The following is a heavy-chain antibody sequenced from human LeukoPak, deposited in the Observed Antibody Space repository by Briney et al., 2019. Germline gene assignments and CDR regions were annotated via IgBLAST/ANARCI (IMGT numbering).Heavy chain of an antibody. CDR3: ANDYGDENWFDP. CDR2: IYYSGST. Sequence: PSETLSLTCTVSGGSISSSSYYWGWIRQPPGKGQEWIGSIYYSGSTYYNPSLKSRVTISVDTSKNQFSLKLSSVTAADTAVYYCANDYGDENWFDPWGQGTLVTVSS. J-gene: IGHJ5*02. D-gene: IGHD4-17*01. CDR1: GGSISSSSYY. V-gene: IGHV4-39*01.